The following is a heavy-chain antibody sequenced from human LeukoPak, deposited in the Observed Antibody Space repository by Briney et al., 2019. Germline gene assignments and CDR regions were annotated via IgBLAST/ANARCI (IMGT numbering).Heavy chain of an antibody. CDR3: ARQWGRGSGSYLAY. J-gene: IGHJ4*02. D-gene: IGHD3-10*01. CDR1: GYSFSSHW. V-gene: IGHV5-51*01. Sequence: GESLKISCKGSGYSFSSHWIAWVRQIPGKGLEWMGVIYPGDSDTTYSPSFQGQVTISVDKSISTAYLQWGSLRASDTAMYYCARQWGRGSGSYLAYWGQGTVVTVSS. CDR2: IYPGDSDT.